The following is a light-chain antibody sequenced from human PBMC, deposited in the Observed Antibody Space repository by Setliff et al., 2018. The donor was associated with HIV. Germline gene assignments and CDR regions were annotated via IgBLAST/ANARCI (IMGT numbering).Light chain of an antibody. Sequence: SVLTQPPSVSGAPGQRVTISCTGSSSNIGAGYDVHWYQKLPGTAPKLLIYGSSDRPSGVPDRFSGSKSGTSASLAITGLQAEDEADYYCQSYDSSLSGYVFGTGTKVTVL. V-gene: IGLV1-40*01. J-gene: IGLJ1*01. CDR1: SSNIGAGYD. CDR3: QSYDSSLSGYV. CDR2: GSS.